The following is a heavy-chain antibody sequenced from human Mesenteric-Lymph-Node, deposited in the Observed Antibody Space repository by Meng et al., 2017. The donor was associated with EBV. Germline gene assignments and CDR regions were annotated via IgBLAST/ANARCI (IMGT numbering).Heavy chain of an antibody. J-gene: IGHJ4*02. D-gene: IGHD2-2*01. CDR3: ARGFCSTTTCLLYYFDY. V-gene: IGHV4-34*02. CDR2: INHSGTT. CDR1: GESFSGYY. Sequence: HVQLRQWGAGLLKPSETLSLTCAVFGESFSGYYWSWIRQPPGKGLEWIGEINHSGTTNYNPSLKSRVTISVDTSNNQFSLKLTSVTAADTAVYYCARGFCSTTTCLLYYFDYWGQGTLVTVSS.